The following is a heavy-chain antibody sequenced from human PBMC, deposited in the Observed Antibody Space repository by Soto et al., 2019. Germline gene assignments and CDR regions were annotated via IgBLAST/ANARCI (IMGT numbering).Heavy chain of an antibody. J-gene: IGHJ4*02. CDR3: ARGPGIAAAGHDY. V-gene: IGHV3-33*01. D-gene: IGHD6-13*01. CDR2: IWYDGSNK. CDR1: GFTFSSYG. Sequence: QVQLVESGGVVVQPGRSLRLSCAASGFTFSSYGMHWVRQAPGKGLEWVAVIWYDGSNKYYADSVKGRFTISRDNSKNTLYLQMNSLRAEDTAVYYCARGPGIAAAGHDYWGQGTLVTVSS.